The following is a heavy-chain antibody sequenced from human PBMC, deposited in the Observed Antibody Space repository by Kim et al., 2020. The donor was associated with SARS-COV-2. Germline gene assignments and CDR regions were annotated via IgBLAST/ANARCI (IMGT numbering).Heavy chain of an antibody. CDR2: INAGNGNT. D-gene: IGHD1-26*01. Sequence: ASVKVSCKASGYTFTSYAMHWVRQAPGQRLEWMGWINAGNGNTKYSQKFQGRVTITRDTSASTAYMELSSLRSEDTAVYYCARVSPTKWELLYWGQGTLVTVSS. J-gene: IGHJ4*02. V-gene: IGHV1-3*01. CDR1: GYTFTSYA. CDR3: ARVSPTKWELLY.